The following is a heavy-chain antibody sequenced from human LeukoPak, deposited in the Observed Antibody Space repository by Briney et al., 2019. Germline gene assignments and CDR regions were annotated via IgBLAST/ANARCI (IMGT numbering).Heavy chain of an antibody. CDR1: GGSFSGYY. CDR3: ARFGSSTWYKGAFDI. Sequence: KPSETLSLTCAVYGGSFSGYYWSWIRQPPGKGLDRIGEIVHSGNTKYNPSLKSRVTISVDTSKSQFSLNLTSVTAADTAVYYCARFGSSTWYKGAFDIWGQGTMVTVAS. D-gene: IGHD6-13*01. CDR2: IVHSGNT. J-gene: IGHJ3*02. V-gene: IGHV4-34*12.